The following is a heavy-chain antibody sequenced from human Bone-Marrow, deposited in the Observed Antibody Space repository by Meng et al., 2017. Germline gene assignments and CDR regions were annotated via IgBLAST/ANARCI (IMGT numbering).Heavy chain of an antibody. J-gene: IGHJ6*02. CDR1: GYTFTSYG. CDR2: ISAYNGNT. V-gene: IGHV1-18*01. Sequence: ASVKVSCKASGYTFTSYGISWVRQAPGQGLEWMGWISAYNGNTNYAQKLQGRVTMTTDTSTSTAYMELRSLRSDDTAVYYCARAGSTEYDYVWGSYRYTDYYYGMDVWGQGTTVTVSS. D-gene: IGHD3-16*02. CDR3: ARAGSTEYDYVWGSYRYTDYYYGMDV.